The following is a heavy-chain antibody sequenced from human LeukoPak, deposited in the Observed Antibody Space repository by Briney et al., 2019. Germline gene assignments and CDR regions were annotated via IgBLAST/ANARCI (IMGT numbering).Heavy chain of an antibody. CDR3: ARVLERTASDYYDSSGYGPGPNYFDY. J-gene: IGHJ4*02. D-gene: IGHD3-22*01. V-gene: IGHV4-39*07. CDR2: IYYSGST. CDR1: GGSISSSSYY. Sequence: SETLSLTCTVSGGSISSSSYYWGWIRQPPGKGLEWIGSIYYSGSTYYNPSLKSRVTISVDRSKNQFSLKLSSVTAADTAVYYCARVLERTASDYYDSSGYGPGPNYFDYWGQGTLVTVSS.